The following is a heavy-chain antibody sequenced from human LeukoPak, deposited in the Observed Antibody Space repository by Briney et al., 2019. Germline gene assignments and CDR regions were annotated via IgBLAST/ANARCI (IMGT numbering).Heavy chain of an antibody. D-gene: IGHD6-13*01. V-gene: IGHV1-18*01. Sequence: GASVKVSYKASGYTFTSYGISWVRQAPGQGLEWMGWISAYNGNTNYAQKLQGRVTMTTDTSTSTAYMELRSLRSDDTAVYYCAREAAAAGENYFDYWGQGTLVTVSS. CDR3: AREAAAAGENYFDY. CDR1: GYTFTSYG. CDR2: ISAYNGNT. J-gene: IGHJ4*02.